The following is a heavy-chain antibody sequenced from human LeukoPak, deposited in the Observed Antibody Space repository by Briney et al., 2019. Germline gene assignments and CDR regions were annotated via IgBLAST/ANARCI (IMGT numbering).Heavy chain of an antibody. D-gene: IGHD6-19*01. Sequence: PGGSLRLSGAASGSTFSSYAMSWVRQAPGKGLEWVSAISGSGGSTYYADSVKGRFTISRDNSKNTLYLQMNSLRAEDTAVYYCAKDKYSSGWFTTYYFDYWGQGTLVTVSS. CDR1: GSTFSSYA. J-gene: IGHJ4*02. CDR2: ISGSGGST. CDR3: AKDKYSSGWFTTYYFDY. V-gene: IGHV3-23*01.